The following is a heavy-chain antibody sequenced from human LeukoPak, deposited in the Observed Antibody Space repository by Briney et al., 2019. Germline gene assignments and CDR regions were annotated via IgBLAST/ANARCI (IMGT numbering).Heavy chain of an antibody. D-gene: IGHD4-17*01. CDR2: ISAYNGNT. CDR1: GYTFTGYY. V-gene: IGHV1-18*04. CDR3: ARDDYGDCRFDY. J-gene: IGHJ4*02. Sequence: VASVKVSCKASGYTFTGYYMHWVRQAPGQGLEWMGWISAYNGNTNYAQKLQGRVTMTTDTSTSTAYMELRSLRSDDTAVYYCARDDYGDCRFDYWGQGTLVTVSS.